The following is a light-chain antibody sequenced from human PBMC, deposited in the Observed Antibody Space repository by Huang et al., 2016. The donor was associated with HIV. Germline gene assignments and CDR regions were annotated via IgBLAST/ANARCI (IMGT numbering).Light chain of an antibody. CDR1: QSIKTY. CDR2: AAS. V-gene: IGKV1-39*01. J-gene: IGKJ1*01. CDR3: QQNYDKPRT. Sequence: DIQMTQSPSSLYASVGDRVTITCRTSQSIKTYLNWYQQKPGKAPRILIYAASSLQIGVPSRFSGSGSGTDFALTISSLQPEDFATYYCQQNYDKPRTFGQGTKVEIK.